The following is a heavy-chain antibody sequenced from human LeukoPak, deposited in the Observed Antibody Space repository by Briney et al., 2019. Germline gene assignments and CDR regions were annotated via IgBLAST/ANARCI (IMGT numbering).Heavy chain of an antibody. J-gene: IGHJ4*02. Sequence: GGSLRLSCAASGFTFSSYSMNWVRQAPGKGLEWVSSISSSSSYIYYADSVKGRFTISRDNAKNSLYLQMNSLRAEDTAVYYCARDPGRPTVYSGYDTRTFDDYWGQGTLVTVSS. CDR2: ISSSSSYI. CDR3: ARDPGRPTVYSGYDTRTFDDY. CDR1: GFTFSSYS. D-gene: IGHD5-12*01. V-gene: IGHV3-21*01.